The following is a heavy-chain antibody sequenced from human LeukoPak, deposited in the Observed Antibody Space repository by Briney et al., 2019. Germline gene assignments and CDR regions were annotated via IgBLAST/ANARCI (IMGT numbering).Heavy chain of an antibody. CDR1: GFTFSSYA. CDR2: ISYDGSNK. J-gene: IGHJ4*02. CDR3: ARAGGGSSGYYYPFDY. V-gene: IGHV3-30*04. Sequence: GGSLRLSCAASGFTFSSYAMHWVRQAPGKGLEWVAVISYDGSNKYYADSVKGRFTISRDNPKNTLYLQMNSLRAEDTAVYYCARAGGGSSGYYYPFDYWGQGTLVTVSS. D-gene: IGHD3-22*01.